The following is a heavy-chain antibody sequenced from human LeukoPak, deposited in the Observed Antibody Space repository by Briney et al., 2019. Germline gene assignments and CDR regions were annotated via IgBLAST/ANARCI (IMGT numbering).Heavy chain of an antibody. J-gene: IGHJ1*01. CDR1: GYTFTSYA. D-gene: IGHD3-22*01. Sequence: ASVKVSCKASGYTFTSYAMHWVRQAPGQRLEWMGWINAGNGNTKYSQKFQGRVTITRDTSASTAYMELSSLRSEDTAVYYCARDRAVITMSFQHWGQGTLVTVSS. CDR3: ARDRAVITMSFQH. CDR2: INAGNGNT. V-gene: IGHV1-3*01.